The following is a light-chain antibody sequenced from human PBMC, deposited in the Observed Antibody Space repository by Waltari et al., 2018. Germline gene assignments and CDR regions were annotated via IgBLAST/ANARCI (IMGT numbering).Light chain of an antibody. CDR2: GKE. CDR3: SSRNGRASQVV. Sequence: SSGLTQDPAVSVALGQTIRIPCRGDSLRTSYASWYQVQTGQAPVLVMLGKEKRPSGVPERIAGESSETTYSLIITGAQAEDEADYYCSSRNGRASQVVFAGGTKVTVL. J-gene: IGLJ2*01. V-gene: IGLV3-19*01. CDR1: SLRTSY.